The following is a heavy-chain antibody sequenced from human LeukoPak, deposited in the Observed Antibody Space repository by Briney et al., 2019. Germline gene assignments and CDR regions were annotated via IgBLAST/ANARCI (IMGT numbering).Heavy chain of an antibody. CDR2: IKQDGSEK. CDR1: GFTFSSYW. D-gene: IGHD2-2*01. CDR3: AREVQLLTNWFDP. J-gene: IGHJ5*02. Sequence: GRSLRLSCAASGFTFSSYWMSWVRQAPGKGLEWVANIKQDGSEKYYVDSVKGRLTISRDNAKNSLYLQMNSLRAEDTAVYYCAREVQLLTNWFDPWGQGTLVTVSS. V-gene: IGHV3-7*01.